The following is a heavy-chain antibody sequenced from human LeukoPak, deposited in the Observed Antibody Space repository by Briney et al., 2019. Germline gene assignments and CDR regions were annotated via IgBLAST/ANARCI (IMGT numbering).Heavy chain of an antibody. CDR1: GYSFTSYW. Sequence: GESLKISCKGSGYSFTSYWIGWVRQMPGKGLEWMGIIYPGDSDTRYSPSFQGQVTISADKSISTAYLQWSSLKASDTAMYYCARLGELERFSEWLSTFDYWGQGTLVTVSS. D-gene: IGHD3-3*01. CDR3: ARLGELERFSEWLSTFDY. J-gene: IGHJ4*02. V-gene: IGHV5-51*01. CDR2: IYPGDSDT.